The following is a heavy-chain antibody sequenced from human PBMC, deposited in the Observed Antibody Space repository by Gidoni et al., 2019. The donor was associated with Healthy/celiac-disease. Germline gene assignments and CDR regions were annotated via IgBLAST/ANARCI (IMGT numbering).Heavy chain of an antibody. V-gene: IGHV2-5*01. J-gene: IGHJ4*02. CDR1: GFSLSTSGVG. D-gene: IGHD3-3*01. Sequence: QITLKESGPTLVKPTQTLTLTCTFSGFSLSTSGVGVGWIRQPPGKALEWLALIYWNDDKRYSPSLKSRLTITKDTSKNQVVLTMTNMDPVDTATYYCAHSRTGWSGYWGWTSPPQGPLLDYWGQGTLVTVSS. CDR2: IYWNDDK. CDR3: AHSRTGWSGYWGWTSPPQGPLLDY.